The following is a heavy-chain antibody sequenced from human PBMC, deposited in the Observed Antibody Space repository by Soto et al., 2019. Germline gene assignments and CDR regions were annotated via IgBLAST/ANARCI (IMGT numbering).Heavy chain of an antibody. V-gene: IGHV1-24*01. CDR2: FDPEDGET. CDR3: ATVLGYCSGGSCYFGGNWFDP. CDR1: GYTLTELS. D-gene: IGHD2-15*01. J-gene: IGHJ5*02. Sequence: ASVKVSCKVAGYTLTELSMHWVRQAPGKGLEWMGGFDPEDGETIYAQKFQGRVTMTEDTSTDTAYMELSSLRSEDTAVYYCATVLGYCSGGSCYFGGNWFDPWGQGTLLTVSS.